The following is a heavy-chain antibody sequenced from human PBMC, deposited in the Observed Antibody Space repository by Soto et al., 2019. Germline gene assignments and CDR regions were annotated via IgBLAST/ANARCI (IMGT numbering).Heavy chain of an antibody. J-gene: IGHJ4*02. CDR1: GYTFTGYG. CDR3: ARVMTPVTTNDY. D-gene: IGHD4-17*01. V-gene: IGHV1-18*01. Sequence: ASVKVSCKASGYTFTGYGISWVRQAPGQGLEWMGWISAYNGNTNYAQKLQGRVTMTTDTSTSTAYMELRSLRSDDTAVYYCARVMTPVTTNDYWGQGTLVTGSS. CDR2: ISAYNGNT.